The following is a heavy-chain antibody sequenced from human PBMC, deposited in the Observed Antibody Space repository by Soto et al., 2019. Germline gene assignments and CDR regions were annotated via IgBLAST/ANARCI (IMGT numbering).Heavy chain of an antibody. J-gene: IGHJ4*02. CDR2: ISYDGSNK. CDR3: AKDSRRYCSGGSCYSGGDGY. CDR1: GFTFSSYG. Sequence: VQLVESGGGVVQPGRSLRLSCAASGFTFSSYGMHWVRQAPGKGLEWVAGISYDGSNKYYADSVKGRFTISRDNSKNRLYLQVNSLRAEDTAVYYCAKDSRRYCSGGSCYSGGDGYWGQGTLVTVSS. D-gene: IGHD2-15*01. V-gene: IGHV3-30*18.